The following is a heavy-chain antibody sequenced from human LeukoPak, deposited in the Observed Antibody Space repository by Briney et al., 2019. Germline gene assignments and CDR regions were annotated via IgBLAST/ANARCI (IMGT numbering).Heavy chain of an antibody. J-gene: IGHJ6*03. CDR2: IYYSGST. D-gene: IGHD4-17*01. Sequence: SETLSLTCTVSGGSISSSSYYWGWIRQPPGKGLEWIGSIYYSGSTYYNPSLKSRVTISVDTSKNQFPLRLTSVTAADTAVYFCARVTKYDNSRNNYYMDVWGKGTTVTVSS. CDR1: GGSISSSSYY. CDR3: ARVTKYDNSRNNYYMDV. V-gene: IGHV4-39*06.